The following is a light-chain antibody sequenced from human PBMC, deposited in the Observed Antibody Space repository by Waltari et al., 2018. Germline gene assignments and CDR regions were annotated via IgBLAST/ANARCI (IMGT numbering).Light chain of an antibody. CDR3: QHYLRLPVT. Sequence: ELVLTQSPGTLSLSLGERATLSCRASQSVGRALTWYQQKPGQAPRLLIYGASTRAPGIPDRFSGSGSGTDFSLTISRLEPDDFAVYFCQHYLRLPVTFGQGTTVEI. V-gene: IGKV3-20*01. J-gene: IGKJ1*01. CDR2: GAS. CDR1: QSVGRA.